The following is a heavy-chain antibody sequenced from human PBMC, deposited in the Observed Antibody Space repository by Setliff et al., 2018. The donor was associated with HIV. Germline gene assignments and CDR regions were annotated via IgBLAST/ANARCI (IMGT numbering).Heavy chain of an antibody. CDR2: IYLGDSDT. CDR3: ARGLGVGATGWFDP. D-gene: IGHD1-26*01. Sequence: GESLKISCKGSGYSFSNYWIGWVRQMPGKGLEWMGIIYLGDSDTRYSPSFQVQVTIPADKSISTAYLHWSSLEASDTAMYYCARGLGVGATGWFDPWGQGTLVTVSS. CDR1: GYSFSNYW. V-gene: IGHV5-51*01. J-gene: IGHJ5*02.